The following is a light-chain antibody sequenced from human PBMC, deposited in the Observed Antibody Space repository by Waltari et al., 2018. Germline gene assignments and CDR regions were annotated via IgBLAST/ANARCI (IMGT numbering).Light chain of an antibody. CDR2: WAS. V-gene: IGKV4-1*01. CDR3: QQYYNVPWT. Sequence: DIVMTQSPDSLAVFLGEGATINCQSSTLVVYSSNHKNYLAWYQQRPGQPPKLLIYWASTRESGVPDRFSGSGSGTDFTLTISSLQAEDVAVYYCQQYYNVPWTFGQGTKVEIK. CDR1: TLVVYSSNHKNY. J-gene: IGKJ1*01.